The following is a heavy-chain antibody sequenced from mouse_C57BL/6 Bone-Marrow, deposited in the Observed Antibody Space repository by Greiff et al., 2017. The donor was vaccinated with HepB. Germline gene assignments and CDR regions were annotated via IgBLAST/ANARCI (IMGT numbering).Heavy chain of an antibody. V-gene: IGHV5-4*01. Sequence: EVKLVESGGGLVKPGGSLKLSCAASGFTFSSYAMSWVRQTPEKRLEWVATISDGGSYTYYPDNVKGRFTISRDNAKNNLYLQMSHLKSEDTAMYYCARDRATMIRRYYAMDYWGQGTSVTVSS. CDR3: ARDRATMIRRYYAMDY. CDR1: GFTFSSYA. D-gene: IGHD2-4*01. CDR2: ISDGGSYT. J-gene: IGHJ4*01.